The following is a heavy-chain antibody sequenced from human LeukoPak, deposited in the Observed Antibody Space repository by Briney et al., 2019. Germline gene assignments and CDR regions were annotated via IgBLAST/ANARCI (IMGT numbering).Heavy chain of an antibody. CDR2: INHSGST. CDR1: GGSFSGYY. Sequence: PSETLSLTCAVYGGSFSGYYWGWIRQPPGKGLEWIWEINHSGSTNYNPSLKSRVTISVDTSKNQFSLKLSSWTAADTAFYYCARALSERLRGRGRRYFDLWGRGTLVTVSS. CDR3: ARALSERLRGRGRRYFDL. D-gene: IGHD5-12*01. V-gene: IGHV4-34*01. J-gene: IGHJ2*01.